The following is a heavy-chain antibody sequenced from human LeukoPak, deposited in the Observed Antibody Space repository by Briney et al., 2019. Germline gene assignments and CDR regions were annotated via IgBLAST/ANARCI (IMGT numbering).Heavy chain of an antibody. CDR3: AKDNEVKGYYFYSYMDV. D-gene: IGHD3-22*01. J-gene: IGHJ6*03. CDR2: IIGSGHNT. CDR1: GFTLNHHP. V-gene: IGHV3-23*01. Sequence: PGGSLTLSCAASGFTLNHHPMSWLRQAPGKGREGVTGIIGSGHNTYNADSVRVRFTVSRDNSKNTLYLQMNSLRVEDTAVYYCAKDNEVKGYYFYSYMDVWGKGTTVTVSS.